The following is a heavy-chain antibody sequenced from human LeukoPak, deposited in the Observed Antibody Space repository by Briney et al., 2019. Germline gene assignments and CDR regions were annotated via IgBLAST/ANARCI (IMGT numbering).Heavy chain of an antibody. V-gene: IGHV4-4*07. Sequence: SETLSLTCTVSGGSISSYYWNWIRQPAGKGLEWIGRIHSSGSTNYVPSLKSRVTMSVATSKNQFSLKLTSVTAADTAVYYCARGHFVVATGDVWSDPWGQGTLVTVSS. J-gene: IGHJ5*02. CDR1: GGSISSYY. CDR3: ARGHFVVATGDVWSDP. D-gene: IGHD2-21*02. CDR2: IHSSGST.